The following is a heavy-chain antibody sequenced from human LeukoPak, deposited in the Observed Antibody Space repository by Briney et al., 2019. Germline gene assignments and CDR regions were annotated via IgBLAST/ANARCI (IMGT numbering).Heavy chain of an antibody. CDR1: GFTFSNTW. CDR3: TTVVRGYADYYFDY. CDR2: IKSKTDGGTT. Sequence: GGSLRLSCATSGFTFSNTWMSWVRQAPGKGLEWVGRIKSKTDGGTTDYAAPVKGRFTISRDDSKNTLYLQMNSLKTEDTAVYYCTTVVRGYADYYFDYWGQGTLVTASS. D-gene: IGHD3-10*01. V-gene: IGHV3-15*01. J-gene: IGHJ4*02.